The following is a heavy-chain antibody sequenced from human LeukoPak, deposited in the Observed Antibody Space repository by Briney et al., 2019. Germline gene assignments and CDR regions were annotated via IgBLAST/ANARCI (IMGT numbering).Heavy chain of an antibody. D-gene: IGHD3-10*01. J-gene: IGHJ4*02. V-gene: IGHV3-30*18. Sequence: GGSLRLSCAASGFTFSSYVMHWVRQAPGKGLEWVAVISSDGSDKYYADSGKGRFTISRDNSKNQLYLQINSLRTEDTAVYYCAKGVRGVIAYYFDFWGQGTLVTVSS. CDR2: ISSDGSDK. CDR3: AKGVRGVIAYYFDF. CDR1: GFTFSSYV.